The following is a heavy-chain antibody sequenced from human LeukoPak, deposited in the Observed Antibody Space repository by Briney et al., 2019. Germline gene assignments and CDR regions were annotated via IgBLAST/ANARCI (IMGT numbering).Heavy chain of an antibody. V-gene: IGHV1-8*01. CDR1: GYTFTSYD. CDR2: MNPNGGNT. D-gene: IGHD2-2*02. J-gene: IGHJ6*02. CDR3: VRCVVVPAAIFSYYYYYGMDV. Sequence: ASVKVSCKASGYTFTSYDINWVRQATAQGLEWMGWMNPNGGNTGYAQKFQGRVTMTRNTSISTAYMELSSLRSEDTAVYYCVRCVVVPAAIFSYYYYYGMDVWGQGTTVTVSS.